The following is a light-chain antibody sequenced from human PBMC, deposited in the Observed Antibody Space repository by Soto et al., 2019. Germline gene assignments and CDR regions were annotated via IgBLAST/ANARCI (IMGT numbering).Light chain of an antibody. CDR2: LGS. CDR3: MQGTHWPLT. V-gene: IGKV2-28*01. J-gene: IGKJ5*01. Sequence: DIVMTQSPLSLPVTPGEPASISCRSSQSLLHSNGYNYLDWYLQKPGQSPQLLIYLGSNRASGVPDRFSGSGSGTDFALKISRAEAEDVGVYYCMQGTHWPLTFGQGTRLEIK. CDR1: QSLLHSNGYNY.